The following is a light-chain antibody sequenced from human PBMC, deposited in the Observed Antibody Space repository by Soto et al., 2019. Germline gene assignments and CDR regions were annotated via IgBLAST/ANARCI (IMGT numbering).Light chain of an antibody. CDR2: GTS. V-gene: IGKV3-20*01. CDR1: QSVSSSY. CDR3: QQYGSSSWT. J-gene: IGKJ1*01. Sequence: EIVLTQSPGTLSLSPGERATLSCRASQSVSSSYLAWYQQKPGQAPRLLIYGTSSRATAIPDRFSGSGSWTDFNLTISRLEPEDFAVYYCQQYGSSSWTFGQGTKVEIK.